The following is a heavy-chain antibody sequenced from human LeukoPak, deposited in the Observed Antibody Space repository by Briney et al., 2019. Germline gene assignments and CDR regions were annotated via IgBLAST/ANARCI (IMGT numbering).Heavy chain of an antibody. Sequence: PGGSLRLSCAASGFTFSSYWMHWVRQAPGKGLVWVSRINSDGSSTSYADSVKGRYTISRESSQNTLYLQMNSLRVEDTAVYYCAKDVRTEAAAMNYWGQGSLVIVSS. CDR2: INSDGSST. CDR3: AKDVRTEAAAMNY. CDR1: GFTFSSYW. V-gene: IGHV3-74*01. D-gene: IGHD2-2*01. J-gene: IGHJ4*02.